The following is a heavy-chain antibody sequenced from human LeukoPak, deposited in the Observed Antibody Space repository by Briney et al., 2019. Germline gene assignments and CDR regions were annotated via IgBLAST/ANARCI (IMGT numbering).Heavy chain of an antibody. D-gene: IGHD3-22*01. Sequence: GGSLRLSCAASGFTLSSYAMPWVRQASGKGLAWVSSMRGSGCNTYYADSVKGRFTISRDSSQNTLYLQMNSLRPGDTAVYFFAKDYYGSSIYSTSYFFACWGQGTLVTVSS. CDR1: GFTLSSYA. CDR2: MRGSGCNT. J-gene: IGHJ4*02. V-gene: IGHV3-23*01. CDR3: AKDYYGSSIYSTSYFFAC.